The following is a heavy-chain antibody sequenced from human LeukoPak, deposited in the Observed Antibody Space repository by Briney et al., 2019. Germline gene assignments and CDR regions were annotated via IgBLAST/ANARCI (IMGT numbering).Heavy chain of an antibody. Sequence: GGSLRLSCAASGFTFSSYAMSWVRQAPGKGLERVSAISGSGGSTYYADSVKGRFTISRDNSKNTLYLQMNSLRAEDTAVYYCATDGNYDFWSGYSRVADYWGQGTLVTVSS. CDR2: ISGSGGST. CDR3: ATDGNYDFWSGYSRVADY. D-gene: IGHD3-3*01. CDR1: GFTFSSYA. V-gene: IGHV3-23*01. J-gene: IGHJ4*02.